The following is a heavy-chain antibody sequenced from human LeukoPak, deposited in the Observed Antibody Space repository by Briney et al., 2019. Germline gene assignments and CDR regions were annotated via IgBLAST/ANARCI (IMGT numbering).Heavy chain of an antibody. CDR1: GFPLSSYS. D-gene: IGHD6-13*01. J-gene: IGHJ4*02. CDR2: IVGTTGTT. V-gene: IGHV3-23*01. CDR3: VKDLSSWLPGVFDY. Sequence: GGSLRLSCAASGFPLSSYSMSLVRQAPGKGLEWVSGIVGTTGTTYYADSVKGRFTISRDKSKNTLYLEMNSLRAEDTAVYYCVKDLSSWLPGVFDYWGQGTLVTVSS.